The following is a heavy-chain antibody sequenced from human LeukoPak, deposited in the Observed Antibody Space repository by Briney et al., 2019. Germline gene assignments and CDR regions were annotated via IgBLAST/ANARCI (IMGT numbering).Heavy chain of an antibody. J-gene: IGHJ4*02. Sequence: SETLSLTCAVSGYSISSGYYWGWIRQPPGKGLEWIGSIYHSGSTYYKPSLKTRVTISVDTSKNQFSLKLASVTAADTAVYYCARHASVDGNWPRPLDYWGQGSLVTVSS. D-gene: IGHD6-19*01. CDR2: IYHSGST. CDR1: GYSISSGYY. CDR3: ARHASVDGNWPRPLDY. V-gene: IGHV4-38-2*01.